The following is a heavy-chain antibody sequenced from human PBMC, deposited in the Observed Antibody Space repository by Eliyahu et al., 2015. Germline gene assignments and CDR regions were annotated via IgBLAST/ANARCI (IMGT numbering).Heavy chain of an antibody. CDR1: GGTFSSYV. CDR3: ARGGGHCSSTSCDQYVMDV. D-gene: IGHD2-2*01. Sequence: EVKKPGSSVKVSCKSSGGTFSSYVISWVRQAPGQGLEWMGRIIPILGIPNYTQKFQGRLTITADKFTSTAYMELSSLRSEDTAVYYCARGGGHCSSTSCDQYVMDVWGQGTTVTVSS. J-gene: IGHJ6*02. CDR2: IIPILGIP. V-gene: IGHV1-69*04.